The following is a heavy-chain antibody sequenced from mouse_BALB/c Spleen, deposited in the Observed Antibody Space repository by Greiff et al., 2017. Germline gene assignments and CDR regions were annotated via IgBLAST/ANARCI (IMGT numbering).Heavy chain of an antibody. CDR2: ISSGGSYT. V-gene: IGHV5-9-4*01. J-gene: IGHJ3*01. CDR3: ARDRAFAY. CDR1: GFTFSSYA. D-gene: IGHD3-3*01. Sequence: EVMLVESGGGLVKPGGSLKLSCAASGFTFSSYAMSWVRQSPEKRLEWVAEISSGGSYTYYPDTVTGRFTISRDNAKNTLYLEMSSLRSEDTAMYYCARDRAFAYWGQGTLVTVSA.